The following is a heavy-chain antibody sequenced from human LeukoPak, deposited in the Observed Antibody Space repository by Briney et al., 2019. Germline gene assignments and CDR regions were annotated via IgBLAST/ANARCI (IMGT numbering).Heavy chain of an antibody. J-gene: IGHJ4*02. CDR3: ETRISRDGYNWAYDS. CDR1: GCTISNAW. CDR2: IKSKTDGGTT. Sequence: GGSLTLSCAASGCTISNAWMYWVRQAPGKGLEWVARIKSKTDGGTTDNAAPVKGRFTVSRDDSKNTLYLEMNSLKTEDTAVYYCETRISRDGYNWAYDSWGLGTLVTVSS. V-gene: IGHV3-15*07. D-gene: IGHD5-24*01.